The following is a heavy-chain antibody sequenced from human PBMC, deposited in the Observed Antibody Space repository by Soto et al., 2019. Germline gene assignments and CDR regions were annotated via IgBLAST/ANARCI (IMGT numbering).Heavy chain of an antibody. CDR1: GGTISSYA. CDR3: ARRDTAMALDY. CDR2: IIPIFGTA. D-gene: IGHD5-18*01. V-gene: IGHV1-69*13. J-gene: IGHJ4*02. Sequence: GASVKVSCKASGGTISSYAIGWGRQDPGQGLEWMGGIIPIFGTANYAQKFQGRVTITADESTSTAYMELSSLRSEDTAVYYCARRDTAMALDYWGQGTLVTVSS.